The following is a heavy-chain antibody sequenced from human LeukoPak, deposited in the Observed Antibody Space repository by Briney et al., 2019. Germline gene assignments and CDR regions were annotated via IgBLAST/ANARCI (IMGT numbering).Heavy chain of an antibody. J-gene: IGHJ4*02. V-gene: IGHV1-18*04. CDR1: GYTFTSYG. D-gene: IGHD2-2*01. CDR3: ARVVPAARSSGPPDY. Sequence: ASVKVSCKASGYTFTSYGISWARQAPGQGLEWMGWISAYNGNTNYAQKLQGRVTMTTDTSTSTAYMELRSLRSDDTAVYYCARVVPAARSSGPPDYWGQGTLVTVSS. CDR2: ISAYNGNT.